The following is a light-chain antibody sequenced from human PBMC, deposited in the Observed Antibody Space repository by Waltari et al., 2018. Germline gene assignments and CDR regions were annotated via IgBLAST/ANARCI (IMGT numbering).Light chain of an antibody. CDR1: QSIVDA. V-gene: IGKV3-11*01. CDR2: DAS. J-gene: IGKJ5*01. Sequence: VLTQSPATLSLSPGGRAALSCRASQSIVDAIAWYQQRPGQTPRLLIYDASNRAPGIPARFRGSGSGTDFTLTISSLEPEDFAVYYCQQRRNWPLSFGQGTRLEIK. CDR3: QQRRNWPLS.